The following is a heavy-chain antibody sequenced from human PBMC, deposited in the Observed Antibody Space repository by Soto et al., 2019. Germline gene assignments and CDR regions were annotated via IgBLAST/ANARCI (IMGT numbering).Heavy chain of an antibody. CDR1: GGSISNYY. CDR3: ARDKVDIGVSGTHYYYGMDV. CDR2: IYYSGST. J-gene: IGHJ6*02. Sequence: QVQLQESGPGLVKPSETLSLTCTVSGGSISNYYWSWIRQPPGKGLEWIGYIYYSGSTNSNPSLKSRVTISVDTSKNQFSLKLSSVTAADTAVYYCARDKVDIGVSGTHYYYGMDVWGQGTTVTVSS. V-gene: IGHV4-59*01. D-gene: IGHD6-19*01.